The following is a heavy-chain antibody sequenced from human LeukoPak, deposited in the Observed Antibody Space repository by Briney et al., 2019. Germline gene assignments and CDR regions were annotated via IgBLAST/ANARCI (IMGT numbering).Heavy chain of an antibody. CDR3: ARQRGRGDSSGYPDY. CDR1: GFTFGDYG. Sequence: GGSLRLSCAASGFTFGDYGMAWVRQAPGKVMEWVSGINWNGNGNSYADGVKGQCTFSSANANTPHDLQMNSLRAEDTALYHCARQRGRGDSSGYPDYWGQGTLVTVSS. J-gene: IGHJ4*02. D-gene: IGHD3-22*01. CDR2: INWNGNGN. V-gene: IGHV3-20*01.